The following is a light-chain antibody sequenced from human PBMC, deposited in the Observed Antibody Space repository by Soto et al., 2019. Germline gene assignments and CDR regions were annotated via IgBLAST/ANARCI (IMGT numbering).Light chain of an antibody. CDR3: QSYDSSLSGNVV. J-gene: IGLJ2*01. Sequence: QSVLTQPPSVSGAPGQRVTISCTGSSSNIGAGYDEHWYQQLPGTAPKLLIYGNSNRPSGVPDRFSGSKSGTSASLAITGLQAMDEAHYYCQSYDSSLSGNVVFGRGTKLTVL. CDR1: SSNIGAGYD. V-gene: IGLV1-40*01. CDR2: GNS.